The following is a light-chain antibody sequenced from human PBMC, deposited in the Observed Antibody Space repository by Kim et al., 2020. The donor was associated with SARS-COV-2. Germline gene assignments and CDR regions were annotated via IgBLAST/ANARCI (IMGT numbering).Light chain of an antibody. V-gene: IGKV3-15*01. Sequence: STGERATLSCRASQSVSSDLAWYQQKPGQAPRLLIYGASTRATGIPARFSGTGSGTEFTLTISSLQSEDLAVYYCQQYNKWPPWTFGQGTKVDIK. CDR1: QSVSSD. CDR3: QQYNKWPPWT. J-gene: IGKJ1*01. CDR2: GAS.